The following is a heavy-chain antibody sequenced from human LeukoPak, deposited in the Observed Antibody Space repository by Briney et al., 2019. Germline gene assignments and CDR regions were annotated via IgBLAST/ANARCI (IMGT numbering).Heavy chain of an antibody. D-gene: IGHD1-26*01. Sequence: GGSLRLSCAASGFTFSPYSMNWVRQAPGKGLDWVSYISSSGTFIYYADSVKGRFTVSRDNAKNLLFLQMDSLRVEDTAVYYCARDPGVRAAPLDYWGLGTVVTVSS. V-gene: IGHV3-21*01. J-gene: IGHJ4*02. CDR1: GFTFSPYS. CDR3: ARDPGVRAAPLDY. CDR2: ISSSGTFI.